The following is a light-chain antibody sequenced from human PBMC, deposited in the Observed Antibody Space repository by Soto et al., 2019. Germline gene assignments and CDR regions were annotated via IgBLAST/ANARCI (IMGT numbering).Light chain of an antibody. J-gene: IGLJ1*01. CDR2: EVT. CDR1: SSDIGTYNY. Sequence: QLVLTQPASVSGSPGQSITISCTGASSDIGTYNYVSWYQQHPGKAPRLLIYEVTNRPSGVSNRFSGSKSGITASLTISGLQAEDEADYYCSSYTISSYVFGTGTKLTVL. CDR3: SSYTISSYV. V-gene: IGLV2-14*01.